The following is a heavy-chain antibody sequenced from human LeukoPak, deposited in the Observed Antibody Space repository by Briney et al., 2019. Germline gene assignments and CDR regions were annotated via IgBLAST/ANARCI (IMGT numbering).Heavy chain of an antibody. CDR3: AKGLLGYSSSYLDY. J-gene: IGHJ4*02. Sequence: GGSLRLSCAASGFTFSSYWMSWVRQAPGKGLVWVANIKQDGSEKYYVDSVKGRFTISRDNAKNSLYLQMNSLRAEDTAVYYCAKGLLGYSSSYLDYWGQGTLVTVSS. D-gene: IGHD6-13*01. V-gene: IGHV3-7*01. CDR2: IKQDGSEK. CDR1: GFTFSSYW.